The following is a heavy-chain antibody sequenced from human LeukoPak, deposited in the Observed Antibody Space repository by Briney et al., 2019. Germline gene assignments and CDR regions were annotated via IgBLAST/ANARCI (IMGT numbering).Heavy chain of an antibody. J-gene: IGHJ4*02. Sequence: GGSLRLSCAASGFTFSNTWMTWVRQAPGQGLEWVARIKSKTDGETTDYAAPVKGRFTISRDDSKNTLYLQMNSLKTEDTAVYYCTTDYYDYVWGSYRPEYWGQGTLVTVSS. CDR2: IKSKTDGETT. V-gene: IGHV3-15*01. CDR3: TTDYYDYVWGSYRPEY. CDR1: GFTFSNTW. D-gene: IGHD3-16*02.